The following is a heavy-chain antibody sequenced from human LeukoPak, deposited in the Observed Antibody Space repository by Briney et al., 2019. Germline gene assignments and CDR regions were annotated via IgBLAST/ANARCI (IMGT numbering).Heavy chain of an antibody. CDR3: ARESPTGATDAFDI. V-gene: IGHV1-8*01. D-gene: IGHD1-7*01. CDR1: GYTFTSYD. CDR2: MNPNSGNT. Sequence: GASVKVSCKASGYTFTSYDINWVRQATGQGLEWMGWMNPNSGNTGYAQKFQGRVTITRNTSISTAYMELSSLRSEDTAVYYCARESPTGATDAFDIWGQGTMVTVSS. J-gene: IGHJ3*02.